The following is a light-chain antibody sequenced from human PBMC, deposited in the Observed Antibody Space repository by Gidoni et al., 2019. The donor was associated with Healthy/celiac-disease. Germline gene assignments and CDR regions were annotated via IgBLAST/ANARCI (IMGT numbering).Light chain of an antibody. CDR3: QQYGSSPRS. Sequence: EIVLTQSPGNLSLSPRERATLSCRASQSVSSSYLAWYQQKPGQAPRLLIYGASSRATGIPDRFSGSGSVTDFTLTISRLEPEDFAVYYCQQYGSSPRSFXHXTTVEI. J-gene: IGKJ1*01. CDR2: GAS. CDR1: QSVSSSY. V-gene: IGKV3-20*01.